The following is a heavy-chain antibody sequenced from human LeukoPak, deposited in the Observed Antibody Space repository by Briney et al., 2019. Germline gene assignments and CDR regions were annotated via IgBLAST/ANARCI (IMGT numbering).Heavy chain of an antibody. Sequence: GGSLRLSCAASGFTFSSYWMSWVRQAPGKGLEWVANIKQDGREKYYVDSVKGRFTIARDNANNSLYLQMITLRAEDTALYYCARVGTYAFDIWGQGTMVTVFS. CDR2: IKQDGREK. V-gene: IGHV3-7*01. CDR3: ARVGTYAFDI. CDR1: GFTFSSYW. J-gene: IGHJ3*02. D-gene: IGHD1-26*01.